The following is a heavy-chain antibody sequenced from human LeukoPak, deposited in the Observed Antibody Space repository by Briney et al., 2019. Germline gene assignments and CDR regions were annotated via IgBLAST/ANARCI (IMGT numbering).Heavy chain of an antibody. Sequence: GGSLRLSCAASGFTFSSYAMSWVRQAPGKGLEWVAVISYDGSNKYYADSVKGRFTISRDNSKNTLYLQMNSLRAEDTAVYYCASGGIPPYNWFDPWGQGTLVTVSS. J-gene: IGHJ5*02. CDR1: GFTFSSYA. CDR2: ISYDGSNK. CDR3: ASGGIPPYNWFDP. D-gene: IGHD3-16*01. V-gene: IGHV3-30-3*01.